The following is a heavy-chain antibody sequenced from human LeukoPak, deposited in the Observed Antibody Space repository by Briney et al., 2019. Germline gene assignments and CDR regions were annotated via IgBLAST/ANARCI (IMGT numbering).Heavy chain of an antibody. Sequence: GGSLRLSCAASGFTFSSYAMSCVRQAPGKGLEGVSAIGGSGGSTYYADSGKGRFTISRDNSKNTLYLQMNSLQDEDTAVYYCAKDEYSSSKFYYYYMDVWGKGTTVTVSS. D-gene: IGHD6-6*01. CDR1: GFTFSSYA. CDR3: AKDEYSSSKFYYYYMDV. V-gene: IGHV3-23*01. CDR2: IGGSGGST. J-gene: IGHJ6*03.